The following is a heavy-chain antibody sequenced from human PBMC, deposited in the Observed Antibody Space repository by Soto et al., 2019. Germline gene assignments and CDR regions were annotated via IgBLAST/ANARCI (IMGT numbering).Heavy chain of an antibody. CDR1: GYTFTSYG. CDR2: FSAYNGNT. D-gene: IGHD3-22*01. V-gene: IGHV1-18*01. CDR3: AMETPGLHSSGYREGFDP. J-gene: IGHJ5*02. Sequence: QVQLVQSGAEVKKPGASVKVSCKASGYTFTSYGISWVRQAPGQGLAWMGWFSAYNGNTNYAQKLQGRVTMTTDTATSSAYIEPRSLRSDDTALYYGAMETPGLHSSGYREGFDPWGQGTLVTVAS.